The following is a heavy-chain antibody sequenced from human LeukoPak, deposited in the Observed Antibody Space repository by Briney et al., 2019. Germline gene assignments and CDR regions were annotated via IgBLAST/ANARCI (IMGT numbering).Heavy chain of an antibody. CDR1: GDSVSTKNGA. V-gene: IGHV6-1*01. D-gene: IGHD6-19*01. CDR2: TYYRSKWYN. Sequence: SQTLSLTCVISGDSVSTKNGAWNWIRQSPSRGLEWLGRTYYRSKWYNDYAESMEGRMTISQDTSKKQYSLHLNSVTPDDTAVYSCARDFGTTGWHTFDYWGQGTLVTVSS. J-gene: IGHJ4*02. CDR3: ARDFGTTGWHTFDY.